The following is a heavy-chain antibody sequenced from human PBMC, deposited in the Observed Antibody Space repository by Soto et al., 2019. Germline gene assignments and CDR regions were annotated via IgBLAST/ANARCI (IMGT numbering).Heavy chain of an antibody. CDR2: ISGSGGST. CDR1: GFTFSSYA. Sequence: GGSLRLSCAASGFTFSSYAMSWVRQAPGMGLEWVSAISGSGGSTYYADSVKGRFTISRDNSKNTLYLQMNSLRAEDTAVYYCAKAFLGVYYFDYWGQGTLVTVSS. CDR3: AKAFLGVYYFDY. D-gene: IGHD3-10*01. V-gene: IGHV3-23*01. J-gene: IGHJ4*02.